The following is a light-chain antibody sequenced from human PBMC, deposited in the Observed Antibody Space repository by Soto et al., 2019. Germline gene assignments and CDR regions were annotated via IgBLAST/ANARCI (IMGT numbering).Light chain of an antibody. CDR1: QSVNSN. V-gene: IGKV3-15*01. J-gene: IGKJ1*01. CDR3: QEYNSWPCT. CDR2: GAS. Sequence: ETVMTQSPATLSVSPGERATLSCRASQSVNSNLAWYQQKLGQAPRVLIYGASTRATGIPDRFSGSGSGTEIILTISRLPAEDFAFYYCQEYNSWPCTFGQGTKVEIK.